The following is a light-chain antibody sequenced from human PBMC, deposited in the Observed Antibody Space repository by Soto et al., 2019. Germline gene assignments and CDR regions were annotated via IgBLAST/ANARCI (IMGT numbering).Light chain of an antibody. Sequence: QSALTQPPSVSGAPGQRVTISCTGSSSNIGAGYDVHWYQQLPGTAPKLLIYHNSNRPSGVPDRFSGSKSGTSASLAITGLQAEDEADYYCQSYDSSLGVVFGGGTKLTVL. CDR3: QSYDSSLGVV. V-gene: IGLV1-40*01. J-gene: IGLJ2*01. CDR2: HNS. CDR1: SSNIGAGYD.